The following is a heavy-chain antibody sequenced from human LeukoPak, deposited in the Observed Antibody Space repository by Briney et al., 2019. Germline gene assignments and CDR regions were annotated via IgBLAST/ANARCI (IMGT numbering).Heavy chain of an antibody. CDR2: IYYSGGT. J-gene: IGHJ4*02. CDR1: GDSISIYY. V-gene: IGHV4-59*01. D-gene: IGHD3-22*01. Sequence: SETLSLTCTVSGDSISIYYCNWFRQAPGKGLEWIGYIYYSGGTKYNPSLKSRVTISADTSKNQFSLKLYSVTAADTAVYYCARATYDSSGVGYWGLGILVTVSS. CDR3: ARATYDSSGVGY.